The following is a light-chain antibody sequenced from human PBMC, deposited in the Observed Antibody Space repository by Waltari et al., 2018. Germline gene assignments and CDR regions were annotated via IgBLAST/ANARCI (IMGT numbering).Light chain of an antibody. CDR3: SSYISSDTLEL. J-gene: IGLJ2*01. CDR2: YFS. CDR1: SSDVGGYNY. V-gene: IGLV2-14*03. Sequence: QSALTQPASVSGSPGQSITISCPGTSSDVGGYNYFSCYQKHPGKAPKLIIFYFSNRPSGVSSRFSGSKSGNTASLTISGLQAQDEADYYCSSYISSDTLELFGGGTSLTVL.